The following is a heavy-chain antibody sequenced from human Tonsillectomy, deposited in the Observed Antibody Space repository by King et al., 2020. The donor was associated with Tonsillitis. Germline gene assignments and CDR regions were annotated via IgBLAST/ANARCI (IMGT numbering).Heavy chain of an antibody. Sequence: QLQESGPGLVKPSQTLSLTCTVSGGSISSGDYYWNWIRQPPGKGLEWIGYIYYSGSGSTYYNPSLKSRVTISVDTSQNQFSLNLSAVTAADTAVYYCARETPNDYGDYGDWFDPWGQGTLVTVSS. CDR3: ARETPNDYGDYGDWFDP. D-gene: IGHD4-17*01. CDR2: IYYSGSGST. V-gene: IGHV4-30-4*01. J-gene: IGHJ5*02. CDR1: GGSISSGDYY.